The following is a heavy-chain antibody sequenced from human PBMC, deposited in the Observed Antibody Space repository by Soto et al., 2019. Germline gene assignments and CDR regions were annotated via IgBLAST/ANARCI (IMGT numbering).Heavy chain of an antibody. Sequence: PGGSLRLSCAASGFTFSSYWMSWVRQAPGKGLEWVANIKKDGSEKYYVDSVKGRFTISRDNAKNSLYLQMNSLRAEDTAVYYCAREKAQGYSSSWHYYYGMDVWGQGTTVTVSS. CDR2: IKKDGSEK. V-gene: IGHV3-7*05. D-gene: IGHD6-13*01. J-gene: IGHJ6*02. CDR3: AREKAQGYSSSWHYYYGMDV. CDR1: GFTFSSYW.